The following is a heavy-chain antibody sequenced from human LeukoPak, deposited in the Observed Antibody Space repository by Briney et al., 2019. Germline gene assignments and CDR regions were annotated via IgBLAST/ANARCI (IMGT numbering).Heavy chain of an antibody. Sequence: PSETLSLTCTVSGVSISRGSHYWSWIRQPAGKGLEWIGRIHTIGNTNYSPSLWRRVTISVDTSKNQFSLRLHSVTAADTAVYYCARDRSYYSDTGTDPWGQGTLVTVSS. J-gene: IGHJ5*02. D-gene: IGHD3-22*01. CDR1: GVSISRGSHY. CDR3: ARDRSYYSDTGTDP. CDR2: IHTIGNT. V-gene: IGHV4-61*02.